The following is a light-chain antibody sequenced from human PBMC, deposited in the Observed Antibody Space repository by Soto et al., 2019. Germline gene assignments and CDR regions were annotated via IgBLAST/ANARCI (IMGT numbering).Light chain of an antibody. CDR2: EVT. Sequence: QSALTQPPSASGSPGQSVTISCTGTSSDVGSSNYVSWYQHHPGNAPKLMIYEVTKRPSGVPDRFSGSKSGNTASLTVSGLQAEDEADYYCSSDAGINNLGVFGGGTKLTVL. CDR1: SSDVGSSNY. V-gene: IGLV2-8*01. J-gene: IGLJ2*01. CDR3: SSDAGINNLGV.